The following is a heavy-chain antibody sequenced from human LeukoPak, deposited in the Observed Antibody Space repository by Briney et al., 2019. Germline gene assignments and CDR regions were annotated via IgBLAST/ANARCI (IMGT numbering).Heavy chain of an antibody. CDR2: IYYSGTT. V-gene: IGHV4-59*01. Sequence: SETLSLTCTVSGGSISNYYWSWIRQPPGKGLEWIGYIYYSGTTNYNPSLKSRVTISVDTSKNQFSLKLNSVTAADTAVYYCARGAYIAAAQYGYWGQGTLVTVSS. D-gene: IGHD6-13*01. J-gene: IGHJ4*02. CDR1: GGSISNYY. CDR3: ARGAYIAAAQYGY.